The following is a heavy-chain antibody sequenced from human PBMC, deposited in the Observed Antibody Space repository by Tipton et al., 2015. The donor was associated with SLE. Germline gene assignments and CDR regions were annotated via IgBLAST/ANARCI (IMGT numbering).Heavy chain of an antibody. CDR3: ARHSGHCLAGSCSFNWFDP. V-gene: IGHV4-39*01. Sequence: SLTCSVFGGSISSSSYYWGWIRQPPGKGLEWIGSVYYTGTAYYNPSLKSRPSLSVDTSKNDFSLKLTSVTALDTAVYYCARHSGHCLAGSCSFNWFDPWGPGILVTVSS. CDR2: VYYTGTA. J-gene: IGHJ5*02. D-gene: IGHD2-15*01. CDR1: GGSISSSSYY.